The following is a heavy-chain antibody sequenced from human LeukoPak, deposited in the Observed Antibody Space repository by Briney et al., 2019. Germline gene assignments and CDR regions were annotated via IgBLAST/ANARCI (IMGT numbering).Heavy chain of an antibody. CDR1: GGTFSGYY. CDR3: ARLYGDGVGY. CDR2: INHSGST. J-gene: IGHJ4*02. D-gene: IGHD4-17*01. V-gene: IGHV4-34*01. Sequence: SETLSLTCAVYGGTFSGYYWSWIRQPPGKGLEWIGEINHSGSTNYNPSLKSRVTISVDTSKNQFSLKLSSVTAADTAVYYCARLYGDGVGYWGQGTLVTVSS.